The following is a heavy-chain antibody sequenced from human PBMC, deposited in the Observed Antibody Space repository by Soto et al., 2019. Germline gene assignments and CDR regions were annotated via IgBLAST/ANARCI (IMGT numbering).Heavy chain of an antibody. CDR2: ISGSGGST. Sequence: GSLRLSCAASGFNFSSYAMSWVRQAPGKGLEWVSPISGSGGSTYYADTVKGRFTISRDNSKNTLYLQMNSLRAEDTAVYYCAKHKQFTIFGVVSPDAFDIWGQGTMVTVSS. J-gene: IGHJ3*02. CDR3: AKHKQFTIFGVVSPDAFDI. V-gene: IGHV3-23*01. D-gene: IGHD3-3*01. CDR1: GFNFSSYA.